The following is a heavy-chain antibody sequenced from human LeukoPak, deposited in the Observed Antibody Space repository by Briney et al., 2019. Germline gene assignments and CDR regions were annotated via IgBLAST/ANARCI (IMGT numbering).Heavy chain of an antibody. V-gene: IGHV4-61*05. CDR2: IHYSGST. J-gene: IGHJ3*01. CDR3: ARFGAPHDAFDV. D-gene: IGHD3-10*01. CDR1: GGSISSSSCY. Sequence: PSETLSPPSTVSGGSISSSSCYWGWIRQPPGKGLEWIGNIHYSGSTKYNSSLKRRVTISVDTSNNQFSQRVISLTAADTAVYYCARFGAPHDAFDVWDQGTLVTVSS.